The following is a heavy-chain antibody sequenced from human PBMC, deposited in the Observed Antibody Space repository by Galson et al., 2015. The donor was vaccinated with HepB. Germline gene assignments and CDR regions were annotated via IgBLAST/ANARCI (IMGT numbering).Heavy chain of an antibody. CDR2: ISSSSSYI. V-gene: IGHV3-21*01. D-gene: IGHD3-22*01. CDR3: ARALEGGYDSSGYLYYFDY. J-gene: IGHJ4*02. Sequence: SLRLSCAASGFTFSSYSMNWVRQAPGKGLEWVSSISSSSSYIYYADSVKGRFTISRDNAKNSLYLQMNSLRAEDTAVYYCARALEGGYDSSGYLYYFDYWGQGTLVTVSS. CDR1: GFTFSSYS.